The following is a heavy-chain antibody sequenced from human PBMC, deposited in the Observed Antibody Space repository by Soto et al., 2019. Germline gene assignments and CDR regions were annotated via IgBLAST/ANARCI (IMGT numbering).Heavy chain of an antibody. CDR1: GGSFSGYY. J-gene: IGHJ6*02. V-gene: IGHV4-34*01. D-gene: IGHD5-18*01. Sequence: SETLSLTCAVYGGSFSGYYWSWIRQPPGKGLEWIGEINHSGSTNYNPSLKSRVTISVDTSKNQFSLNLSSVTAADTAVYYCARDRLMATAGTARHYFGLDVWGQGTTVTVSS. CDR3: ARDRLMATAGTARHYFGLDV. CDR2: INHSGST.